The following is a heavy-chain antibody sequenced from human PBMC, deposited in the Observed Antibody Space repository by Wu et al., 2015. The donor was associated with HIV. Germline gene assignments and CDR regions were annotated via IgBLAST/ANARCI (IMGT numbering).Heavy chain of an antibody. D-gene: IGHD5-12*01. CDR1: GGTFSSYA. V-gene: IGHV1-69*05. CDR3: ARCRFPVATSAFHY. CDR2: IIPIFGTA. J-gene: IGHJ4*02. Sequence: QVQLVQSGAEVKKPGSSVKVSCKASGGTFSSYAISWVRQAPGQGLEWMGGIIPIFGTANYAQKFQGRVTITTDESTSTAYMELSSLRSEDTAVYYCARCRFPVATSAFHYWGQGTLVTVSS.